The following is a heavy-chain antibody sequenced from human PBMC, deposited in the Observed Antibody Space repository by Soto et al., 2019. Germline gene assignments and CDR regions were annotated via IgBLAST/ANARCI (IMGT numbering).Heavy chain of an antibody. CDR3: ARARGITMVRGLWGVGHFYY. V-gene: IGHV1-69*01. D-gene: IGHD3-10*01. Sequence: QVQLVQSGAEVKKPGSSVKVSCKASGGTFSSYAISWVRQAPGQGLEWMGGIIPIFGTANYAQKFQGRVTITADESTSTAYMELSSLRSEDTAVYYCARARGITMVRGLWGVGHFYYWGQGTLVTVSS. CDR2: IIPIFGTA. J-gene: IGHJ4*02. CDR1: GGTFSSYA.